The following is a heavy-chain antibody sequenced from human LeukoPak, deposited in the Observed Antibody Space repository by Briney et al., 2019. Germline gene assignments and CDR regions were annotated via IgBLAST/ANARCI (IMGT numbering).Heavy chain of an antibody. Sequence: GGSLRLSCAASGFTVSSSYMSWVRQAPGKGLEWVSVIYSSGNTYYADSVKGRFIISRDNSKNTLYLQMNSLRPEDTAMYYCAMMFWSALAFDIWGQGTMVTVSS. D-gene: IGHD3-10*02. CDR2: IYSSGNT. V-gene: IGHV3-66*02. CDR3: AMMFWSALAFDI. CDR1: GFTVSSSY. J-gene: IGHJ3*02.